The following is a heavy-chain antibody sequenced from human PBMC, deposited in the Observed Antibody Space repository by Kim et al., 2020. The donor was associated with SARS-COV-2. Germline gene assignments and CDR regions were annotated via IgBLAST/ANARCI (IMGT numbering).Heavy chain of an antibody. V-gene: IGHV3-23*01. Sequence: TVKGRFTISRDNSQNTLHLQMNSLRAEDTAVYYCARDAHMSVWYGVLDYWGQGTLVTVSS. CDR3: ARDAHMSVWYGVLDY. D-gene: IGHD6-19*01. J-gene: IGHJ4*02.